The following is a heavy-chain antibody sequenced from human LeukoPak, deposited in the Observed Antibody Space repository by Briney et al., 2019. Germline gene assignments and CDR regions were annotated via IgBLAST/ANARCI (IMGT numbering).Heavy chain of an antibody. CDR2: IYYSGST. CDR1: GGSISSYY. J-gene: IGHJ5*02. V-gene: IGHV4-59*01. CDR3: ARGPPGGQFDP. D-gene: IGHD3-10*01. Sequence: ASESVSLTCTVSGGSISSYYWSWIRQPPGKGLEWIGYIYYSGSTNYNPSLKSRVTISVDTSKNQFSLKLSSVTAADTAVYYCARGPPGGQFDPWGQEALDTVSS.